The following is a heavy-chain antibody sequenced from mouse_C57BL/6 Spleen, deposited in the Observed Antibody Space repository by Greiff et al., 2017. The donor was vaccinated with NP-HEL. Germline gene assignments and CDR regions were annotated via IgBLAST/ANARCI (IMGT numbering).Heavy chain of an antibody. CDR3: ARRGGYYYGSSYVGYWYFDV. Sequence: EVMLVESGGGLVKPGGSLKLSCAASGFTFSSYTMSWVRQTPEKRLEWVATISGGGGNTYYPDSVKGRFTISRDNAKTTLYLQMSSLRSEDTALYYCARRGGYYYGSSYVGYWYFDVWGTGTTVTVSS. CDR1: GFTFSSYT. CDR2: ISGGGGNT. J-gene: IGHJ1*03. V-gene: IGHV5-9*01. D-gene: IGHD1-1*01.